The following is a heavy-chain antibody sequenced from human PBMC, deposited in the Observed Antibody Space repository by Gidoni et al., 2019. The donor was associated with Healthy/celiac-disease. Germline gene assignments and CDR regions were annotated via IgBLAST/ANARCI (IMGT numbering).Heavy chain of an antibody. CDR3: ARDVVTMVRGVIRGRKSDY. CDR2: IYYSGST. CDR1: GDSISSSSYY. J-gene: IGHJ4*02. Sequence: QLQLQESGPGLVKPSETLSLTCTVSGDSISSSSYYWGWIRQPPGKGLEWIGSIYYSGSTYYNPSLKSRVTISVDTSKNQFSLKLSSVTVADTAVYYCARDVVTMVRGVIRGRKSDYWGQGTLVTVSS. V-gene: IGHV4-39*07. D-gene: IGHD3-10*01.